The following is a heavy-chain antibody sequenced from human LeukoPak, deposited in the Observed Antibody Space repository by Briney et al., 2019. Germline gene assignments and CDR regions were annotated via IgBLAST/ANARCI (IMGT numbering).Heavy chain of an antibody. D-gene: IGHD3-3*02. CDR3: ARLVLDRAFDI. V-gene: IGHV4-34*01. Sequence: PSETLSLTCAVYGGSFSGYYWSWIRQPPGKGLEWIGEINHSGSTNYNPSLKSRVTISVDTSKNQFSLKLSSVTAADTAVYYCARLVLDRAFDIWGQGTMVTVSS. CDR1: GGSFSGYY. CDR2: INHSGST. J-gene: IGHJ3*02.